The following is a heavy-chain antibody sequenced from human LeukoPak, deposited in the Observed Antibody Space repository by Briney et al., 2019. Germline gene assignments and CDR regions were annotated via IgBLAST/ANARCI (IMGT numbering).Heavy chain of an antibody. CDR1: GGSISSSNW. Sequence: SETLSLTCAVSGGSISSSNWWSWVRQPPGKGLEWIGEIYHSGSTNYNPSLKSRVTISVDTSKNQFSLKLSSVTAADTAVYFCARGSISGTRIYYYYYLDVWGKGTTVTISS. D-gene: IGHD1-20*01. V-gene: IGHV4-4*02. J-gene: IGHJ6*03. CDR3: ARGSISGTRIYYYYYLDV. CDR2: IYHSGST.